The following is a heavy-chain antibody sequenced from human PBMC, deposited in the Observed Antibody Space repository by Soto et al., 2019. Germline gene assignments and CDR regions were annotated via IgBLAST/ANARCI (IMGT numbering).Heavy chain of an antibody. Sequence: EVQLLESGGVLVQPGGSLRLSCAASGFTFSNYAMSWVRQAPGKGLGWVSIISGSGGTTYHADSVKDRFTISSDNSKNTLFLQMNSMTAEDTAVYYCAKGVAVGFHFGSSTDRGFDPWGQGTLVTVSS. CDR1: GFTFSNYA. CDR3: AKGVAVGFHFGSSTDRGFDP. D-gene: IGHD6-6*01. J-gene: IGHJ5*02. V-gene: IGHV3-23*01. CDR2: ISGSGGTT.